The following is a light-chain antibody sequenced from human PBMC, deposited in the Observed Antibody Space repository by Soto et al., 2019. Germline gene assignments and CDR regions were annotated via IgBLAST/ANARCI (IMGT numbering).Light chain of an antibody. CDR2: GAS. Sequence: EIVLTQSPGTLSLSPGERAALSCRTSQSVDSNYIAWYQLKPGQPPRLLIYGASSRATSIPDRFSGSGSGTDFTLTISRLEPEDFAVYYCQQFGSSPLYTFGQGTKLEIK. CDR3: QQFGSSPLYT. V-gene: IGKV3-20*01. CDR1: QSVDSNY. J-gene: IGKJ2*01.